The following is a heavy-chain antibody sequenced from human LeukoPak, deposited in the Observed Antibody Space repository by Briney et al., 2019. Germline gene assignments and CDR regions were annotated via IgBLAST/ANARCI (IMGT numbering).Heavy chain of an antibody. CDR1: GYTFTSYD. J-gene: IGHJ4*02. CDR3: ARVEPATRVDY. Sequence: ASVKVSCKASGYTFTSYDINRVRQAPGQGLEWMGWINPNSGGTNYAQKFQGRVTMTRDTSISTAYMELSRLRSDDTAVYYCARVEPATRVDYWGQGTLVTVSS. CDR2: INPNSGGT. V-gene: IGHV1-2*02.